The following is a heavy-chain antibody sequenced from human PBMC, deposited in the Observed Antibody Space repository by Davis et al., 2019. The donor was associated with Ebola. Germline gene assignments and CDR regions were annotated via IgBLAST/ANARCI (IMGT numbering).Heavy chain of an antibody. J-gene: IGHJ2*01. V-gene: IGHV4-34*01. CDR2: INHSGST. CDR3: ARDRPRYFDL. CDR1: GGSFSGYY. Sequence: QTLSLTCAVYGGSFSGYYWSWIRQPPGKGLEWIGEINHSGSTNYNPSLKSRVTISVDTSKNQFSLKLSSVTAADTAVYYCARDRPRYFDLWGRGTLVTVSS.